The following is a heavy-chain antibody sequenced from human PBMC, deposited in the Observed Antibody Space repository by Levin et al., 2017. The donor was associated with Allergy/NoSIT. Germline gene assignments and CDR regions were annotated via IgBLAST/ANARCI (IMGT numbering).Heavy chain of an antibody. CDR3: ARKLPGTDMGY. D-gene: IGHD1-1*01. CDR1: GFTVSNNY. CDR2: IYSGGST. J-gene: IGHJ4*02. V-gene: IGHV3-53*01. Sequence: GESLKISCAASGFTVSNNYMTWVRQAPGKGLEWVSLIYSGGSTYYADSVKGRFTISRDNSRNTVYLQMNNLRAEDTAVYYCARKLPGTDMGYWGQGTLVSVSS.